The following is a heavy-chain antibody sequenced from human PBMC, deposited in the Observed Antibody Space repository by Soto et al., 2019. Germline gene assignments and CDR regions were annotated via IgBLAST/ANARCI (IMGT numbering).Heavy chain of an antibody. CDR1: EFSFDDSA. D-gene: IGHD6-13*01. J-gene: IGHJ4*02. CDR3: AKCSIWYPYFDS. Sequence: EAQLLESGGDLVQPGGSLRLSCAASEFSFDDSAMSWVRQAPGKGLEWVSSITYTGVSTYYADSVKGRFTISRDNSRDKLFLQMNSMRAEDTAIYSCAKCSIWYPYFDSWGQGTLVTVSS. CDR2: ITYTGVST. V-gene: IGHV3-23*01.